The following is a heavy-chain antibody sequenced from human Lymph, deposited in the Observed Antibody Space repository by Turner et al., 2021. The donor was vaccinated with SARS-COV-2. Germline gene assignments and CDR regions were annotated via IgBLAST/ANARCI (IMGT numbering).Heavy chain of an antibody. CDR2: IYHSGST. CDR3: ASKDCSGGSCSDFDS. D-gene: IGHD2-15*01. CDR1: GCSISSTNR. Sequence: QVQLQESGPGLGKPSGPLSLTCAVPGCSISSTNRWSWVCQPPGKGLEWIGEIYHSGSTNYNPSLKSRVTISLDKSKNQFSLKLSSVTGADTVVYYCASKDCSGGSCSDFDSWGQGTLVTVSS. V-gene: IGHV4-4*02. J-gene: IGHJ4*02.